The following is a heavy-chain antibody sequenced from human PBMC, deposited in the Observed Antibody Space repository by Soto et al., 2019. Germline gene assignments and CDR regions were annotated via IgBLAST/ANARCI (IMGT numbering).Heavy chain of an antibody. Sequence: SETLSLTCTVSGGSISSYYWSWIRQPPGKGLEWIGYIYYSGSTNYNPSLKSRVTISVDTSKNQFSLKLSSVTAADTAVYYCAREAHSSSWYDYWGQGTRVTVSA. CDR3: AREAHSSSWYDY. CDR2: IYYSGST. V-gene: IGHV4-59*01. J-gene: IGHJ4*02. D-gene: IGHD6-13*01. CDR1: GGSISSYY.